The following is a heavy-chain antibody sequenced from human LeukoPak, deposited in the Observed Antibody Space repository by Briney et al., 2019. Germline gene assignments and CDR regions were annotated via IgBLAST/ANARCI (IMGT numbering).Heavy chain of an antibody. D-gene: IGHD2-21*01. CDR2: TYYRNKRYG. CDR1: GDSVSSNSAA. CDR3: SRDPYGE. V-gene: IGHV6-1*01. Sequence: SHTLSLTCVISGDSVSSNSAAWNWISPSPSRGLEWLVRTYYRNKRYGHYAVSGNSRITINPDTSTNQESLGLNSVTPADTAGDYCSRDPYGEWGQRTLVSVSS. J-gene: IGHJ4*02.